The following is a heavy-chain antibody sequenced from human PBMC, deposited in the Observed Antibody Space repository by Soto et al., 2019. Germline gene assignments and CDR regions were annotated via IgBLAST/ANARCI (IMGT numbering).Heavy chain of an antibody. Sequence: GESLKLAGKGCGYNFYTYWITWVRQMPGKGLEWMGRIDPADSYARYSPSLEGHVTMSVDRSINTAYLQWTSLRASDSAIYYCARHEEDFYFGLDASGQGTSVTVSS. J-gene: IGHJ6*02. CDR2: IDPADSYA. CDR1: GYNFYTYW. V-gene: IGHV5-10-1*01. CDR3: ARHEEDFYFGLDA.